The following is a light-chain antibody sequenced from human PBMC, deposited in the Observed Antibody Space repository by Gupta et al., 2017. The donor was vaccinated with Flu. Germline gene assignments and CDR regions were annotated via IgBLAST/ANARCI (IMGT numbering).Light chain of an antibody. Sequence: GQTARITCGGNNIGSKSVHWYQQKPSQAPVLVVSDDIDRPSGIPERFSGSNSGNTATLTISRVEAGDGADYYCQVWDSSSDHVVFGGGTKLT. CDR3: QVWDSSSDHVV. CDR1: NIGSKS. V-gene: IGLV3-21*02. J-gene: IGLJ2*01. CDR2: DDI.